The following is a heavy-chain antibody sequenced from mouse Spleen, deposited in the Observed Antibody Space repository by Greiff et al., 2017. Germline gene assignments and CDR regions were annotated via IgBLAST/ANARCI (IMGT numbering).Heavy chain of an antibody. CDR2: IRTKANGYTT. D-gene: IGHD1-1*01. CDR1: GFTFTDYY. CDR3: ARYMTTVVAPYAMDY. V-gene: IGHV7-3*01. J-gene: IGHJ4*01. Sequence: EVMLVESGGGLVQPGGSLSLSCAASGFTFTDYYMSWVRQPPGKALEWLGFIRTKANGYTTEYSASVKGRFTISRDNSQSILYLQMNALRAEDSATYYCARYMTTVVAPYAMDYWGQGTSVTVSS.